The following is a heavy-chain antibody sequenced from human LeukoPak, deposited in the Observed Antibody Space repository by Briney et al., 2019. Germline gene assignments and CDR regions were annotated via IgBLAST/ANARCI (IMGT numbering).Heavy chain of an antibody. CDR2: INPSGGST. CDR1: GYTFTSYY. J-gene: IGHJ5*02. CDR3: ARGGDSSGWYSSSDWFDP. V-gene: IGHV1-46*01. D-gene: IGHD6-19*01. Sequence: GASVKVSCKASGYTFTSYYMHWVRQAPGQGLEWMGIINPSGGSTSYAQKFRGRVTMTRDTSTSTVCMELSSLRSEDTAVYYCARGGDSSGWYSSSDWFDPWGQGTLVTVSS.